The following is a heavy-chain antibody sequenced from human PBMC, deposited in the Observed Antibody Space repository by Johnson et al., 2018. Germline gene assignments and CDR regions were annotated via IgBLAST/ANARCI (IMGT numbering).Heavy chain of an antibody. CDR2: ISYDGSNK. CDR3: AEWSGDRHYYCYMDG. D-gene: IGHD3-3*01. V-gene: IGHV3-30*18. Sequence: VQLLESGGGVVQPGRSLRLSCAASGFTFSSYGMHWVRQAPGKGLEWVAVISYDGSNKYYADSVKGRFTISRDNPKNTLYLHMNSLGVEDTAVYYCAEWSGDRHYYCYMDGWGKGTTVTVS. J-gene: IGHJ6*03. CDR1: GFTFSSYG.